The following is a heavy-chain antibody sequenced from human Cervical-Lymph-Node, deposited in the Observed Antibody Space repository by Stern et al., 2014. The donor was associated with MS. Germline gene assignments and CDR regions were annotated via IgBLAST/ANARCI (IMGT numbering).Heavy chain of an antibody. J-gene: IGHJ5*02. CDR2: IYYRGNT. CDR3: ARATDL. Sequence: QVQLQESGPGLLRPSETLSLTCTVSGASITSYYWSWIRQPPGKGLEWIGYIYYRGNTNYNASLKGRVAISICMSKTQFSLRLSSVTAADTAVYYCARATDLWGQGTLVTVSS. V-gene: IGHV4-59*01. CDR1: GASITSYY.